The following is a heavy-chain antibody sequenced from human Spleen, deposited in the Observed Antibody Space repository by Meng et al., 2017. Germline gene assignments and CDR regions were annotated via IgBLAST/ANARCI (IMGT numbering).Heavy chain of an antibody. Sequence: GGSLRLSCAASGFTVSSNEMSWVRQAPGKGLEWVSSISGDSTYYADSGKGRFTISRDNSKNTLHLQMNSLRAEDTAVYYCAREPDPYYYDSSGPDSLNYGMDVWGQGTMVTVSS. CDR1: GFTVSSNE. V-gene: IGHV3-38-3*01. J-gene: IGHJ6*02. CDR2: ISGDST. D-gene: IGHD3-22*01. CDR3: AREPDPYYYDSSGPDSLNYGMDV.